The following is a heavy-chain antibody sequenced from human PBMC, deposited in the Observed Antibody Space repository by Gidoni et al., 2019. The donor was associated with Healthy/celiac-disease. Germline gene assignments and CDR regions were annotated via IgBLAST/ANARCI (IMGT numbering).Heavy chain of an antibody. CDR1: GFSRRTSGMR. V-gene: IGHV2-70*04. CDR3: ARDYYDSSGYSPLFDY. CDR2: IDWDDDK. D-gene: IGHD3-22*01. J-gene: IGHJ4*02. Sequence: QVTLKESGPALVKPTPTLTLTCTFYGFSRRTSGMRVSWIRQPPGKPLEWLARIDWDDDKFYSTSLKTRLTISKDTSKNQVVLTMTNMDPVDTATYYCARDYYDSSGYSPLFDYWGQGTLVTVSS.